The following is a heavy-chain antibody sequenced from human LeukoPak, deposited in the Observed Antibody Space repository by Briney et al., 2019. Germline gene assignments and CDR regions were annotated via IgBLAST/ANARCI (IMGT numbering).Heavy chain of an antibody. V-gene: IGHV3-30*02. J-gene: IGHJ3*02. CDR3: AKGYSYLIGAFDI. CDR2: IRYDGSNK. D-gene: IGHD5-18*01. Sequence: GGSLRLSCAASGFTFGSCGMYWVRQAPGKGLEWVAFIRYDGSNKYYADSVKGRFTISRDNSKNTLYLQMNSLRAEDTAVYYCAKGYSYLIGAFDIWGQGTMVTVSS. CDR1: GFTFGSCG.